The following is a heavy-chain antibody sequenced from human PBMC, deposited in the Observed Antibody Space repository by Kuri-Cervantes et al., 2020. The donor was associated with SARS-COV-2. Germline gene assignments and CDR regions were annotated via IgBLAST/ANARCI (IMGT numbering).Heavy chain of an antibody. D-gene: IGHD2-15*01. CDR2: IKQDGSEK. CDR3: ARRGYCSGGSCYSSLRGAFDI. CDR1: GFTFSSYW. Sequence: GGSLRLSCAASGFTFSSYWMSWVRQAPGKGLEWVANIKQDGSEKYYVDSVKGRFTISRDNAKNSLYLQMNSLRAEDTAVYYCARRGYCSGGSCYSSLRGAFDIWGQGTMVTVSS. V-gene: IGHV3-7*01. J-gene: IGHJ3*02.